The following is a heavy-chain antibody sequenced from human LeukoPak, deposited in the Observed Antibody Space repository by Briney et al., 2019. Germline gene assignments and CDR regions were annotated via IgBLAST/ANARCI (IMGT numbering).Heavy chain of an antibody. Sequence: TGGSLRLSCEASGFTFSSYAMSWVRQAPGKGLEWVSAISGSGGSTYYADSVKGRFTISRDNSKNTLYLQMNSLRAEDTAVYYCAKSGESNYYDSSGYFYWGQGTLVTVSS. V-gene: IGHV3-23*01. CDR2: ISGSGGST. J-gene: IGHJ4*02. CDR1: GFTFSSYA. CDR3: AKSGESNYYDSSGYFY. D-gene: IGHD3-22*01.